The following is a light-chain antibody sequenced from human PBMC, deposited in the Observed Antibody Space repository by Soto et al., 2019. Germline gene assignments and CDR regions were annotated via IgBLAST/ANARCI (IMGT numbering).Light chain of an antibody. Sequence: QAVVTQPASVSGSPGQSITISCTGTSSDVGGYNYVSWYQQHPGTAPKLMIYEVSNRPSGLSNRFSGSKSGNTASLTISGLQAEDEADYYCSSYTSSSSLYVFGTGTKLTVL. J-gene: IGLJ1*01. CDR2: EVS. CDR3: SSYTSSSSLYV. V-gene: IGLV2-14*01. CDR1: SSDVGGYNY.